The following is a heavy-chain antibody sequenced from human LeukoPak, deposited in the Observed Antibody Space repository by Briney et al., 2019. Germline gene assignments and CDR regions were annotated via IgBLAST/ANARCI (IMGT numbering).Heavy chain of an antibody. J-gene: IGHJ3*02. D-gene: IGHD3-9*01. CDR2: IYSGYST. Sequence: GGSLRLSCAASGFTVSSTYMSWVRQAPGKGLEWVSVIYSGYSTYYAYSVRGRFTISRDNSKNTLYLQMNSLRAEDTAVYYCARGDVLRYFDWLEPGAFDIWGQGTMVTVSS. CDR3: ARGDVLRYFDWLEPGAFDI. V-gene: IGHV3-66*01. CDR1: GFTVSSTY.